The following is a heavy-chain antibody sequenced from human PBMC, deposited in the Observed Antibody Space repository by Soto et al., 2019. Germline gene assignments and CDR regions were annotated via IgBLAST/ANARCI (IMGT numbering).Heavy chain of an antibody. CDR1: GFTVSSEY. J-gene: IGHJ4*02. D-gene: IGHD4-17*01. CDR3: VRDQSLVTTT. CDR2: IYIDGNT. V-gene: IGHV3-66*01. Sequence: GGSLRLSCAASGFTVSSEYMSWVRQAPGKGLEWVSVIYIDGNTFYADSVKDRFTISRDNSKNTLYLQMNNLRVEDTAIYYCVRDQSLVTTTWGQGTLVTVSS.